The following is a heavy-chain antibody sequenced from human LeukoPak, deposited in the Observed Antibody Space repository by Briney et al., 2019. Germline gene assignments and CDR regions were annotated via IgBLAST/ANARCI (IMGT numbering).Heavy chain of an antibody. Sequence: SETLSLTCAVYGGSFSGYYWSWIPQPPGKALEWMGEINHSGSTNYNPSLKSRVTISVDTSKNQFSLKLSSVTAADTAVYYCARTRYCSSTSCRPPLYNWFDPWGQGTLVTVSS. J-gene: IGHJ5*02. CDR2: INHSGST. V-gene: IGHV4-34*01. D-gene: IGHD2-2*01. CDR3: ARTRYCSSTSCRPPLYNWFDP. CDR1: GGSFSGYY.